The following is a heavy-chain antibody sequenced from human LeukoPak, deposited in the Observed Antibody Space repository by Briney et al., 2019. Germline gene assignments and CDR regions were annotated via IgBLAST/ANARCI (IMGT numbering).Heavy chain of an antibody. Sequence: GGSLRLSCAASGFTFSTYSMNWIRQAPGKGLEWVSYISRSSTTEYYADSVKGRFTISRDNANNSLSLQMNSLRAEDTAVYYCARDHCSSGNCYIDYWGRGTLVTVSS. CDR2: ISRSSTTE. J-gene: IGHJ4*02. CDR3: ARDHCSSGNCYIDY. CDR1: GFTFSTYS. D-gene: IGHD2-15*01. V-gene: IGHV3-48*04.